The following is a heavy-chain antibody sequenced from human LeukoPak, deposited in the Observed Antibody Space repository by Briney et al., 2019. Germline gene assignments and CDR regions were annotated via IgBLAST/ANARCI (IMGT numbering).Heavy chain of an antibody. CDR1: GFSFSDYT. J-gene: IGHJ6*02. CDR2: IYSGGKT. Sequence: GGSLRLSCAASGFSFSDYTMNWVRQAPGKGLEWVSIIYSGGKTYYADSVRGRFTISRDTSKNTLYLQMNSLRAEDTAVYYCAREGHGYSGYDFEDPLYYYYGMDVWGQGTTVTVSS. V-gene: IGHV3-53*01. CDR3: AREGHGYSGYDFEDPLYYYYGMDV. D-gene: IGHD5-12*01.